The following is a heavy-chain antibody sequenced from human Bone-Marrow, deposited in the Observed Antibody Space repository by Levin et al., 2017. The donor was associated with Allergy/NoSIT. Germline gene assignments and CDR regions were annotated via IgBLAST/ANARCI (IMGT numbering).Heavy chain of an antibody. J-gene: IGHJ4*02. D-gene: IGHD4-23*01. CDR1: GYNFANYA. CDR2: VSGYNGNT. Sequence: AASVKVSCKTSGYNFANYAITSVRQAPGQGLEWMGWVSGYNGNTNSAQKFQGRVTMTMDTSTTTAYMEVKNLQYDDTAVYYCARDDYGGDTAADYWGQGTLVIVSS. CDR3: ARDDYGGDTAADY. V-gene: IGHV1-18*01.